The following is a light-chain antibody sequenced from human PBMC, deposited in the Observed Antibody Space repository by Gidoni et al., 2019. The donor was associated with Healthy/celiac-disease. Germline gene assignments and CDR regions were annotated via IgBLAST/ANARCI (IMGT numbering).Light chain of an antibody. V-gene: IGKV1-5*03. Sequence: DIQMTQSPATLSASVGDRVTITCRASQSISSWLAWYQQKPGKAPKLLIYKASSLESGVPSRFSGSGSGTEFTLTISSLQPDDFATYYCQQYNSYPYTFGQGTKLEIK. CDR2: KAS. CDR3: QQYNSYPYT. CDR1: QSISSW. J-gene: IGKJ2*01.